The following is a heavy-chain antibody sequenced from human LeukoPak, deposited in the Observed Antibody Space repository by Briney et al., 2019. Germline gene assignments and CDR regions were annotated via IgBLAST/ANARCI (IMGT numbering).Heavy chain of an antibody. D-gene: IGHD3-10*02. V-gene: IGHV3-48*03. CDR3: AELGITMIGGV. CDR1: GFTFSSYE. J-gene: IGHJ6*04. Sequence: GGSLRLSCAASGFTFSSYEMNWVRQAPGKGLEWVSYISSSGSTIYYADFVKGRFTISRDNAKNSLYLQMNSLRAEDTTVYYCAELGITMIGGVWGKGTTVTISS. CDR2: ISSSGSTI.